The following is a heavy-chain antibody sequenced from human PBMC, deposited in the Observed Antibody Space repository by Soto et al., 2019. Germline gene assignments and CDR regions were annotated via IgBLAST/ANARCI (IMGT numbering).Heavy chain of an antibody. V-gene: IGHV3-30*18. Sequence: QVQLVESGGGVVQPGRSLRLSCAASGFTFSSYGLHWVRQAPGKGLEWVAVISYDGSNKYYADSVKGRFTISRDNSKNTLYLQMNSLRGEDTAVYYWAKEGIPDAFDIWGQGTMVNVSS. CDR1: GFTFSSYG. D-gene: IGHD3-10*01. CDR2: ISYDGSNK. CDR3: AKEGIPDAFDI. J-gene: IGHJ3*02.